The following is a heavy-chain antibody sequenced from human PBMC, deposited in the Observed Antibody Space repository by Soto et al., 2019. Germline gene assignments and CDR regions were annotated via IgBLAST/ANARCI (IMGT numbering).Heavy chain of an antibody. CDR3: ARLPTGIINQYYFDF. Sequence: GESVKISCKGSGYTFTTFWIAWVRQMPGEGLEWMGIVYPGDSDTRYGPSFQGQVTISADKSISTAYLQWSSLKASDTALYFCARLPTGIINQYYFDFWGQGTPVTDSS. CDR2: VYPGDSDT. D-gene: IGHD3-10*01. CDR1: GYTFTTFW. J-gene: IGHJ4*02. V-gene: IGHV5-51*01.